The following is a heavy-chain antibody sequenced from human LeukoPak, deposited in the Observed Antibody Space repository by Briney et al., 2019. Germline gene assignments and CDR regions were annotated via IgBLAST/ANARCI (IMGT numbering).Heavy chain of an antibody. V-gene: IGHV3-33*01. J-gene: IGHJ6*02. D-gene: IGHD2-2*01. CDR2: IWYDGSNK. Sequence: GGSLRLSCAASGFTFSSYGMHSVRQAPGKGLEWVAVIWYDGSNKYYADSAKGRFTISRDNSKNTLYLQMNSLRAEDTAVYYCARTVVPAASYYYYYGMDVWGQGTTVTVSS. CDR3: ARTVVPAASYYYYYGMDV. CDR1: GFTFSSYG.